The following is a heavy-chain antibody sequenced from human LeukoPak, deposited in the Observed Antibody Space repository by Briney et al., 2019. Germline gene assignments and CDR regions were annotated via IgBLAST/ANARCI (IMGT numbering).Heavy chain of an antibody. Sequence: SETLSLTCTVSGGSISSSSYYWGWIRQPPGKGLEWIGSIYYSGSTYCNPSLKSRVTISVDTSKNQFSLKLSSVTAADTAVYYCNSLAVAGTSYYYYYMDVWGKGTTVTVSS. V-gene: IGHV4-39*07. CDR2: IYYSGST. J-gene: IGHJ6*03. CDR3: NSLAVAGTSYYYYYMDV. D-gene: IGHD6-19*01. CDR1: GGSISSSSYY.